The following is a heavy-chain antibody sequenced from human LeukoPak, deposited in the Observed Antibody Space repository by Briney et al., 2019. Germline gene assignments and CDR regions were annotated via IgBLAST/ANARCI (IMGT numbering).Heavy chain of an antibody. CDR3: AREAYSSGWYTPYYFDY. CDR1: GGSISSYY. Sequence: SETLSLTCTVSGGSISSYYWSWIRQPPGKGLEWIGYIYYSGSTNYNPSLKSRVTISVDTPKNQFSLKLSSVTAADTAVYYCAREAYSSGWYTPYYFDYWGQGTLVTVSS. D-gene: IGHD6-19*01. J-gene: IGHJ4*02. CDR2: IYYSGST. V-gene: IGHV4-59*01.